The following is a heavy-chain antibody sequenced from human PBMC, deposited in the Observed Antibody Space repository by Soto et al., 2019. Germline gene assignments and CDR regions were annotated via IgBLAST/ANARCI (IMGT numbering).Heavy chain of an antibody. CDR1: GFTFTNYG. CDR3: ARDSSPLITVVREIVISTDFDP. CDR2: FSVYNGNT. J-gene: IGHJ5*02. Sequence: GASVKVSCKASGFTFTNYGVSWVRQAPGQGLEWKGWFSVYNGNTNYAQKVQDRVTMTTDTSTSTAYMELRSLRSDDTAVYYCARDSSPLITVVREIVISTDFDPWGQGTLVTSPQ. V-gene: IGHV1-18*01. D-gene: IGHD3-10*01.